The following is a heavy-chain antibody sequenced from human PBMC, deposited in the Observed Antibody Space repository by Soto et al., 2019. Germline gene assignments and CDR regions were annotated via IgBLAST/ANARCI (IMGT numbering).Heavy chain of an antibody. V-gene: IGHV3-21*01. Sequence: GSLRLSCAASGFTLSTYRMTWVRQAPGKGLEWVSSISSSSYYIHYADSVKGRFTISRDSAKNSVYLQLSSLRAEDTAVYYCATEKEDEGSPSRRVYYGMDAWGQGTTVTVSS. CDR1: GFTLSTYR. J-gene: IGHJ6*02. CDR2: ISSSSYYI. CDR3: ATEKEDEGSPSRRVYYGMDA. D-gene: IGHD6-6*01.